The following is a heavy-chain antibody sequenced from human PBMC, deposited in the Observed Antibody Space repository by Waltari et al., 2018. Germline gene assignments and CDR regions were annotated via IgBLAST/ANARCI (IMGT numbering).Heavy chain of an antibody. J-gene: IGHJ3*02. V-gene: IGHV1-69*08. CDR2: IIPIFGTA. CDR1: GGTFSSYA. CDR3: AREGGDFDWYYDAFDI. Sequence: QVQLVQSGAEVKKPGSSVKVSCKASGGTFSSYAISWVRRAPGQGLEWMGRIIPIFGTANYAQEFQGRVTITADKSTGTAYMELSSLRSEDTAVYYCAREGGDFDWYYDAFDIWGQGTMVTVSS. D-gene: IGHD3-9*01.